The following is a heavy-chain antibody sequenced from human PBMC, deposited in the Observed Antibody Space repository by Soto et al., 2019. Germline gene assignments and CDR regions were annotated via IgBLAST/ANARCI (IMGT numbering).Heavy chain of an antibody. Sequence: EVQLVQSGAEVKKPGESLKISCKGSGYSFTNYWIAWVRQMPGKGLEWMGIIYPRDSDTRYSPSFQGQVTMSADKSITTAYLQWSSLEASDTAIYYCARHSVSFYDFWSADSDSWGQGTLVTVSS. CDR3: ARHSVSFYDFWSADSDS. D-gene: IGHD3-3*01. V-gene: IGHV5-51*01. J-gene: IGHJ4*02. CDR1: GYSFTNYW. CDR2: IYPRDSDT.